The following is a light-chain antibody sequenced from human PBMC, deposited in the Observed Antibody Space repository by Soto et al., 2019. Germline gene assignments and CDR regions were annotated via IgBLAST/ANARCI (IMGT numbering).Light chain of an antibody. CDR3: QQYSDSPPT. Sequence: EILMTQSPATLSVSPGERATLSCRASQSVSSNLAWYQQKPGQAPRLLIYSTSTRATGIPARFSGSGSGTDFTLTIDRLEPEDFAMYYCQQYSDSPPTFGQGTKVDI. CDR2: STS. CDR1: QSVSSN. J-gene: IGKJ1*01. V-gene: IGKV3-15*01.